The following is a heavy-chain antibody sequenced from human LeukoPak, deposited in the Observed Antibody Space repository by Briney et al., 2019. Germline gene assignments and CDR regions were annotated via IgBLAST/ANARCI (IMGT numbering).Heavy chain of an antibody. CDR1: GGSISSGDYY. V-gene: IGHV4-30-4*01. CDR2: IYYSGST. Sequence: SETLSLTCTVSGGSISSGDYYWSWIRQPPGKGLEWIGYIYYSGSTYYNPSLKSRVTISVDTSKNQFSLKLSSVTAADTAVYYCARGTHYDFWSGEDYWGQGTLDTVSS. CDR3: ARGTHYDFWSGEDY. J-gene: IGHJ4*02. D-gene: IGHD3-3*01.